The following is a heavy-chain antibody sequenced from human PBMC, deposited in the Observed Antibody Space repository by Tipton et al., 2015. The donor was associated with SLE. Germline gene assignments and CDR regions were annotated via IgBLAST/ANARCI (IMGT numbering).Heavy chain of an antibody. D-gene: IGHD2-8*02. Sequence: QVQLVQSGAEVKKPGASVEVSCKASGYTFTSYGISWVRQAPGQGLEWMGWISAYNGNTNYAQKLQGRVTMTTDTSTSTAYMELRSLRSDDTAVYYCARSGHCTGGVCYTYYYYGMDVWGQGTTVTVSS. CDR1: GYTFTSYG. J-gene: IGHJ6*02. V-gene: IGHV1-18*01. CDR3: ARSGHCTGGVCYTYYYYGMDV. CDR2: ISAYNGNT.